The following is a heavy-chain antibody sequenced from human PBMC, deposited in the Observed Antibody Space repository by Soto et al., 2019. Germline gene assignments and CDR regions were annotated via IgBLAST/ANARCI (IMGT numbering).Heavy chain of an antibody. Sequence: EVQLLESGGGLVQPGGSLRLSCAASGFTFSSYAMSWVRQAPGKGLEWVSAISGSGGTTYYADSVKGRFTFSRDNSKNTLYLPMNILRAEETAVDYCAKTANGWFSAFDIWGQGTMVTVSS. CDR3: AKTANGWFSAFDI. J-gene: IGHJ3*02. CDR1: GFTFSSYA. CDR2: ISGSGGTT. V-gene: IGHV3-23*01. D-gene: IGHD6-19*01.